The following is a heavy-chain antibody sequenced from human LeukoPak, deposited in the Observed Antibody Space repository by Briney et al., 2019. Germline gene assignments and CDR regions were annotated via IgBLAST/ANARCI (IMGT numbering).Heavy chain of an antibody. CDR1: GGTFSSYA. Sequence: SVKVSCKSSGGTFSSYAISWVRQAPGQGLEWMGRIIPIFGTANYAQKFQGRVTITTDESTSTAYMELSSLRSEDTAVYYCAREYYYDSSGYYYVIDYWGQGTLVTVSS. CDR2: IIPIFGTA. V-gene: IGHV1-69*05. J-gene: IGHJ4*02. D-gene: IGHD3-22*01. CDR3: AREYYYDSSGYYYVIDY.